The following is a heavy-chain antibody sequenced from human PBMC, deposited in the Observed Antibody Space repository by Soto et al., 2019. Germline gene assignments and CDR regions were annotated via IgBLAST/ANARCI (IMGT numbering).Heavy chain of an antibody. J-gene: IGHJ4*02. CDR3: AKGARSSSFDS. D-gene: IGHD6-6*01. CDR2: ISGSGGSI. CDR1: EFTFSIYS. V-gene: IGHV3-23*01. Sequence: GGSLRLSCAASEFTFSIYSMSWVRQAPGERLEWLSSISGSGGSIYYADSVKGRFTISRDNSKNTLYLPMNSLRAEDTALYYCAKGARSSSFDSWGQGTLVTVSS.